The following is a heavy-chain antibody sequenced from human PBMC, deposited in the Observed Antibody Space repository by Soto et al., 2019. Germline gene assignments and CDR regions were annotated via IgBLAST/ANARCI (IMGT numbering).Heavy chain of an antibody. CDR1: GFTFGDYA. Sequence: EVQLVESGGGLVQPGRSLRLSCTASGFTFGDYAMSWFRQAPGKGLEWVGFIRSKAYGGTTEYAASVKGRFTISRDDSKSNAYLQMNSLKTEDAAVYYCTRDRQRVTIFGVVTDGYFDLWGRGTLVTVSS. J-gene: IGHJ2*01. V-gene: IGHV3-49*03. D-gene: IGHD3-3*01. CDR2: IRSKAYGGTT. CDR3: TRDRQRVTIFGVVTDGYFDL.